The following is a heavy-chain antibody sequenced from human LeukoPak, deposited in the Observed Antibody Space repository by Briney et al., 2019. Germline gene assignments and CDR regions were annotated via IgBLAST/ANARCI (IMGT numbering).Heavy chain of an antibody. CDR1: GGSISSYY. CDR2: IYYSGST. D-gene: IGHD3-22*01. J-gene: IGHJ4*02. CDR3: ARDAYYYDSSGRRFDY. Sequence: PSETLSLTCTVSGGSISSYYWSWIRQPPGKGLEWIGFIYYSGSTNYNPSLKSRVTISVDTSKNQFSLKLSSVTAADTAVYYCARDAYYYDSSGRRFDYWGQGTLVTVSS. V-gene: IGHV4-59*01.